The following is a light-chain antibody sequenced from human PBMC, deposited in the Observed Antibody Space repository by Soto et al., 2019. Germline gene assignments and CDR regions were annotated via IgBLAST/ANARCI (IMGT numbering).Light chain of an antibody. J-gene: IGKJ1*01. Sequence: DLPSTPCPAEMPDSHGQVATITFRASQSISNYLTWYQQKPGKAPKRLIYAASNLQSGVPSRFSGSGSGTEFTLTINSLQPEDFATYFCQQNNGYASTFGRGTKVDIK. CDR2: AAS. CDR1: QSISNY. V-gene: IGKV1-17*01. CDR3: QQNNGYAST.